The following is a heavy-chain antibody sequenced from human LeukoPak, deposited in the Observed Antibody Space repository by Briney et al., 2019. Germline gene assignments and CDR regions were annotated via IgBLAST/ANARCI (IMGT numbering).Heavy chain of an antibody. CDR3: ARLGSILVAGDQYFDY. D-gene: IGHD6-19*01. Sequence: GESLKISCKGSGYSFTSYWIGWVRQMPGKGLEWMGIIYPSDSDTRYSPSFQGQVTISADKSISTAYLQWSSLKASDTAMYYCARLGSILVAGDQYFDYWGQGTLVTVSS. V-gene: IGHV5-51*01. CDR1: GYSFTSYW. CDR2: IYPSDSDT. J-gene: IGHJ4*02.